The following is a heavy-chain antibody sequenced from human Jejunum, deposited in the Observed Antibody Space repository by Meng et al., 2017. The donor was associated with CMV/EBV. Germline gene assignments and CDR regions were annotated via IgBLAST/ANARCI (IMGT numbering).Heavy chain of an antibody. V-gene: IGHV1-18*04. Sequence: QVQLGQSGAEGKKPGASVKVSCKASGYTFTGYYMHWGRQAPGQGLEWMGWISAKDGYTKYAQQFHDRVTMTTDTSTSTAYMELGSLRSDDTAVYYCARAGAELTAHLDFWGQGTLVTVSS. J-gene: IGHJ4*02. CDR1: GYTFTGYY. D-gene: IGHD1-26*01. CDR3: ARAGAELTAHLDF. CDR2: ISAKDGYT.